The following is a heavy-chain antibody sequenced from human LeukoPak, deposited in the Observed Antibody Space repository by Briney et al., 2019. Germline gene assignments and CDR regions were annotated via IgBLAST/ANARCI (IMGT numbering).Heavy chain of an antibody. V-gene: IGHV1-69*06. D-gene: IGHD3-16*02. J-gene: IGHJ4*02. CDR2: IIPILGTA. CDR3: AKGSRLREGGSYRF. Sequence: AASVKVPCKASGGIFSSYAINWVRQAPGQGLEWMGRIIPILGTANYAQKFQGRVTITADKSTRTAYMELSSLRSEDTALYYCAKGSRLREGGSYRFWGQGSLVTVSS. CDR1: GGIFSSYA.